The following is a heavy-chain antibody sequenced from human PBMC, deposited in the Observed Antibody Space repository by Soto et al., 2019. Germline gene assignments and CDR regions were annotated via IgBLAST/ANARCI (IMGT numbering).Heavy chain of an antibody. CDR2: MNPNSGNT. CDR1: GYTFTSYD. V-gene: IGHV1-8*01. D-gene: IGHD3-3*01. J-gene: IGHJ6*03. Sequence: QVQLVQSGAEVKKPGASVKVSCKASGYTFTSYDINWVRQATGQGLEWMGWMNPNSGNTGYAQKCQGRVTMTRNTSISTAYMALSSLRSEDTAVYYCARDPSITIFGVVIKRGYYMDVWGKGTTVTVSS. CDR3: ARDPSITIFGVVIKRGYYMDV.